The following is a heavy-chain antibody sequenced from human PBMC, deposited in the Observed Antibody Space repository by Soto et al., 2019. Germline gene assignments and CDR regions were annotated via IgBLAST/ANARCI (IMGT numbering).Heavy chain of an antibody. Sequence: GGSLRLSCAASGFTFGSDAMSWVRQAPGKGLEWVSAISGSGGSTYYADSVKGRFTISRDNSKNTLYLQMNSLRAEDTAVYYCAKVPRPIVVVVAATGACFDYWGQRTLVTVSS. J-gene: IGHJ4*02. CDR1: GFTFGSDA. CDR2: ISGSGGST. V-gene: IGHV3-23*01. D-gene: IGHD2-15*01. CDR3: AKVPRPIVVVVAATGACFDY.